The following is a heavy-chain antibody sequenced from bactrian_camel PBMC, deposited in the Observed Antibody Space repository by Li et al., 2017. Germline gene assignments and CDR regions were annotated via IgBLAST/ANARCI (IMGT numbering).Heavy chain of an antibody. V-gene: IGHV3S1*01. CDR3: AKDTTPDAQWDFDY. D-gene: IGHD1*01. CDR1: GYTYRYYC. J-gene: IGHJ6*01. Sequence: HVQLVESGGGSVQAGGSLRLSCAASGYTYRYYCMGWFRQAPGKERERVAAIHDAGTTSYADSVKGRFTISRDDVQNTLYLQLNSLKTEDTGMYYCAKDTTPDAQWDFDYWGQGTQVTVS. CDR2: IHDAGTT.